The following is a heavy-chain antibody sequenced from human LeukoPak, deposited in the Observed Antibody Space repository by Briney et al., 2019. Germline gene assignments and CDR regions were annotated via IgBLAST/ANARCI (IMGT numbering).Heavy chain of an antibody. CDR3: ARGSGSYYNGDY. CDR1: GFTFTNYA. J-gene: IGHJ4*02. CDR2: ISSSGTYI. D-gene: IGHD3-10*01. Sequence: PGGSLRLSCATSGFTFTNYAMTWVRQAPGKGLEWVSSISSSGTYIYYTDSVKGRFTISRDNAKNLLYLQMNSLRAEDTALYYCARGSGSYYNGDYWGQGTLVTVSS. V-gene: IGHV3-21*06.